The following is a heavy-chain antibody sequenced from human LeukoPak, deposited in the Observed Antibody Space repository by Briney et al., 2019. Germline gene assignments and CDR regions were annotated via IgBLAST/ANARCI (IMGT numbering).Heavy chain of an antibody. J-gene: IGHJ4*02. CDR2: ISAYNGNT. V-gene: IGHV1-18*01. D-gene: IGHD1-1*01. CDR1: GYTFTSYG. CDR3: ARERLGLRPGAGAIDR. Sequence: ASVKVSCKASGYTFTSYGISWVRQAPGQGLEWMGWISAYNGNTNYALKLQGRVTMTTDTSTSTAYMELSSLRADDTAVYYCARERLGLRPGAGAIDRWGQGTLVTVSS.